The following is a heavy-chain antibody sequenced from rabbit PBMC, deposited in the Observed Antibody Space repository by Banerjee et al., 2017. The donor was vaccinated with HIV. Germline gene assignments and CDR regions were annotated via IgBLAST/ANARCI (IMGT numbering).Heavy chain of an antibody. CDR3: ARGSGDGGGGLSL. V-gene: IGHV1S40*01. Sequence: SWAKGRFTISKTSSTTVTLQMTSLTAADTATYFCARGSGDGGGGLSLWGPGTLVTVS. J-gene: IGHJ4*01. D-gene: IGHD2-1*01.